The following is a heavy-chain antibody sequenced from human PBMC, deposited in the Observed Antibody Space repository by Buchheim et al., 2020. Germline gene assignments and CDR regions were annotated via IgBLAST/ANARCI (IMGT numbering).Heavy chain of an antibody. CDR3: ARGDGSYYFPYFDY. CDR2: IWYDGSNK. Sequence: QVQLVESGGGVVQPGRSLRLSCAASGFTFSSYGMHWVRQAPGKGLEWVAVIWYDGSNKYYADSVKGRFTISRDNSKNTLYLQMNSLRAEDTAVYYCARGDGSYYFPYFDYWGQGTL. J-gene: IGHJ4*02. V-gene: IGHV3-33*01. CDR1: GFTFSSYG. D-gene: IGHD1-26*01.